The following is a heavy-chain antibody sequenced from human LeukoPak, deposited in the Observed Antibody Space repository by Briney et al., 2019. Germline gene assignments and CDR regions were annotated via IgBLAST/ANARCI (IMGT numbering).Heavy chain of an antibody. CDR1: GFTFSSYG. CDR2: IRYDGSNK. D-gene: IGHD4-11*01. CDR3: AKVVSRNYHLMLDP. Sequence: PGGSLRLSCAASGFTFSSYGMHWVRQAPGKGLEWVAFIRYDGSNKYYADSVMGRFTISRDNSKNTLYLQMNSLRAEDTAVYYCAKVVSRNYHLMLDPWGQGTLVTVSS. V-gene: IGHV3-30*02. J-gene: IGHJ5*02.